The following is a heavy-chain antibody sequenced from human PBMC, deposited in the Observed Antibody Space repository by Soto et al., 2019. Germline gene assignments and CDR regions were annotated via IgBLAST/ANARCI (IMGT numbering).Heavy chain of an antibody. D-gene: IGHD3-3*01. CDR2: IKQDGSEK. Sequence: GGSLRLSCAASGFTFSSYWMSWVRQAPGKGLEWVANIKQDGSEKYYVDSVKGRFTISRDNAKNSLYLQMNSLRAEDTAVYYCARDRYSYYDFWSGSLPYYYFGMDVWGQGTKVTVSS. V-gene: IGHV3-7*01. CDR1: GFTFSSYW. J-gene: IGHJ6*02. CDR3: ARDRYSYYDFWSGSLPYYYFGMDV.